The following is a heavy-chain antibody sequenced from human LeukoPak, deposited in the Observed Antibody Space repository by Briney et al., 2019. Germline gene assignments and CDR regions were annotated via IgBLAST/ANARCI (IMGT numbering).Heavy chain of an antibody. CDR1: GYTFATYA. CDR3: ARERKYYYDSSGYMGYYYYGMDV. D-gene: IGHD3-22*01. Sequence: ASVKVSCKASGYTFATYAMNWVRQAPGQGLEWMGRINTNTGNPTYAQGFTGRFVFSLDTSVSTAYLQISSLKGEDTAEYYCARERKYYYDSSGYMGYYYYGMDVWGQGTTVTVSS. V-gene: IGHV7-4-1*02. CDR2: INTNTGNP. J-gene: IGHJ6*02.